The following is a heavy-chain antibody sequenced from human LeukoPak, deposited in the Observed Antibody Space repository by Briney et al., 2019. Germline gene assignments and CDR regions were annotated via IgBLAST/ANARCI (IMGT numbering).Heavy chain of an antibody. Sequence: GGSLRLSCAASEFTFSNARMGWVRQAPGKGLEWVSGIGASGGSTYYAGSVKGRFTISRDNSKNTLYLQMNSLRTEDTAVYYCAKAEGYDILTGLDYWGQGTLVTVSS. CDR3: AKAEGYDILTGLDY. J-gene: IGHJ4*02. CDR2: IGASGGST. CDR1: EFTFSNAR. D-gene: IGHD3-9*01. V-gene: IGHV3-23*01.